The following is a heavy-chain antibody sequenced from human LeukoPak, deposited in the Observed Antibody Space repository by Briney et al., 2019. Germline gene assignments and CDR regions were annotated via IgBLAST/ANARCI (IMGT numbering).Heavy chain of an antibody. Sequence: GGSLRLSCAASGFTFSSYSMNWVRQAPGKGLEWVSYISSSSSTIYYADSVKGRFTISRDNAKNSLYLQMNSLRAEDTAVYYCVRDSTTMIVGVRSRPGAFDIWGQGTMVTVSS. D-gene: IGHD3-22*01. CDR2: ISSSSSTI. CDR3: VRDSTTMIVGVRSRPGAFDI. J-gene: IGHJ3*02. CDR1: GFTFSSYS. V-gene: IGHV3-48*04.